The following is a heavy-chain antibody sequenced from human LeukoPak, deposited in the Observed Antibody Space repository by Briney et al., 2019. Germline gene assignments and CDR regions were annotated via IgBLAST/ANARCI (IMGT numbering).Heavy chain of an antibody. CDR2: IIPIFGTA. V-gene: IGHV1-69*05. CDR3: ARAAQGYCSSTSCYGGGNWFNP. CDR1: GGTFSSYA. D-gene: IGHD2-2*01. Sequence: SVKVSCKASGGTFSSYAISWVRQAPGQGLEWMGGIIPIFGTANYAQKFQGRVTITTGESTSTAYMELSSLRSEDTAVYYCARAAQGYCSSTSCYGGGNWFNPWGQGTLVTVSS. J-gene: IGHJ5*02.